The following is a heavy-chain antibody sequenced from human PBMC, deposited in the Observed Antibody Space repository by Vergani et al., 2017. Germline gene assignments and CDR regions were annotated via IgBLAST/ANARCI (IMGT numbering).Heavy chain of an antibody. V-gene: IGHV4-39*01. CDR3: ARLRYDILTTD. J-gene: IGHJ4*02. CDR1: GASIRSSNYY. CDR2: IYYSGRT. Sequence: QLQLQESGPGLVQPSATLSLTCSVSGASIRSSNYYWGWIRQPQGRGLECIGSIYYSGRTYYNPSLKSRVTISVDTSKNQSSLKLSSVTAADTAVYYCARLRYDILTTDWCQGTQVIVSS. D-gene: IGHD3-9*01.